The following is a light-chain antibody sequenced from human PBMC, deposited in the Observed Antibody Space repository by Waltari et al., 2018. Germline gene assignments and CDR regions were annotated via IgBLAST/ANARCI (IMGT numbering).Light chain of an antibody. V-gene: IGKV3-20*01. Sequence: EIVLTQSPGTLSLSPGERATLSCRASQSVTNRYFAWYQQKPGQAPRLLIYGASIRATDIPDRFSGSGSGTDSTLTISRLEPEDFAVYYCQQYDGSSTFGGGTKVEI. CDR3: QQYDGSST. CDR2: GAS. CDR1: QSVTNRY. J-gene: IGKJ4*01.